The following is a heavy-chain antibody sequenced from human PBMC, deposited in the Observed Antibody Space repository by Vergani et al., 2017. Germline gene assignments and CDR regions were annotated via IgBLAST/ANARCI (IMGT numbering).Heavy chain of an antibody. J-gene: IGHJ3*01. CDR2: VSTGTKSQ. Sequence: VQLQESGPGLVKSSETLSLTCSVSFDSIRNLYCNWIRQPPGKGLEWVSFVSTGTKSQSYAESVKGRFTISRDSAKNSLYLQMDSLRAEDTAVYYCAREYSSTSGRAFDFWGQGTKVTVSS. CDR1: DSIRNLYC. CDR3: AREYSSTSGRAFDF. D-gene: IGHD2-2*01. V-gene: IGHV3-48*01.